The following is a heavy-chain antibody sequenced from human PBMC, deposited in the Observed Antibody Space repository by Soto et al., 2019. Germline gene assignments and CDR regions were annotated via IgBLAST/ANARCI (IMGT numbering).Heavy chain of an antibody. CDR3: ARVCPEVPAATLDYYDYGMDV. V-gene: IGHV1-69*06. CDR2: IIPIFGTA. Sequence: QVQLVQSGAEVKQPGSSVKVSCKASGGTFSSYAISWVRQAPGQGLEWMGGIIPIFGTANYAQKFQGRVTITADNSTSTACMELSRLRSEDTAVYYCARVCPEVPAATLDYYDYGMDVWGQGPTVTVSS. J-gene: IGHJ6*02. CDR1: GGTFSSYA. D-gene: IGHD2-2*01.